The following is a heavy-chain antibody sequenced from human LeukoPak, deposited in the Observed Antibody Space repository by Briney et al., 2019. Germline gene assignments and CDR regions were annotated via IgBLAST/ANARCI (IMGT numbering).Heavy chain of an antibody. CDR2: IYYSGST. Sequence: SETLSLTCTVSGYSISSGYYWSWIRQPPGKGLEWIGYIYYSGSTNYNPSLKSRVTISVDTSKNQFSLKLSSVTAADTAVYYCARHEYSSSWYRKNWFDPWGQGTLVTVSS. V-gene: IGHV4-59*08. J-gene: IGHJ5*02. CDR3: ARHEYSSSWYRKNWFDP. D-gene: IGHD6-13*01. CDR1: GYSISSGYY.